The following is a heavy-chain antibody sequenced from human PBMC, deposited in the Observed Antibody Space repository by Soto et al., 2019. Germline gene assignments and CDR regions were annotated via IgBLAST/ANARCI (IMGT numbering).Heavy chain of an antibody. CDR2: IIPIFGTA. V-gene: IGHV1-69*13. CDR3: ARVSSSTSYYYYGMDV. Sequence: SVKVSCKASGGTFSSYAISWVRQAPGQGLEWMGGIIPIFGTANYAQKFQGRVTITADESTSTAYMELSSLRSEDTAVYYCARVSSSTSYYYYGMDVWGQGTTVTVSS. CDR1: GGTFSSYA. D-gene: IGHD2-2*01. J-gene: IGHJ6*02.